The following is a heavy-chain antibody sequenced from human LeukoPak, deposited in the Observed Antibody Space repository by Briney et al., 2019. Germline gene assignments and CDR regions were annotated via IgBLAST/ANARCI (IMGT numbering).Heavy chain of an antibody. D-gene: IGHD6-6*01. CDR1: GGSISSRSYY. Sequence: SETLSLTCTVSGGSISSRSYYWGWIRQPPGKGLEWIGSIYYSGSTSYNPSLKSRVTISVDTSKNKFSLKLSSVTAADTAVYYCARHSARWAFDVWGQGTMVTVSS. J-gene: IGHJ3*01. CDR2: IYYSGST. CDR3: ARHSARWAFDV. V-gene: IGHV4-39*01.